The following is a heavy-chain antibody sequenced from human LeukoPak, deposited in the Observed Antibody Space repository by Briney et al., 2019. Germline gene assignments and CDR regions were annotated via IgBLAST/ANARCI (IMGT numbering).Heavy chain of an antibody. CDR1: GFTFPTYH. CDR2: INSGSDII. D-gene: IGHD2-2*01. J-gene: IGHJ4*02. CDR3: ARGRGYCSRTTCWYFDY. V-gene: IGHV3-48*01. Sequence: GGSLRLSCAASGFTFPTYHMVWVRQSPGKGLEWLAYINSGSDIIYYTDSVKGWFTISRDNAKNSLYLEMISLRAEDTAVYFCARGRGYCSRTTCWYFDYWGQGTLVTVSS.